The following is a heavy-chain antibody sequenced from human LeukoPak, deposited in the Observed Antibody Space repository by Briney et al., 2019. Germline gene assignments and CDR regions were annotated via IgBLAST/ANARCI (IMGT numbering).Heavy chain of an antibody. D-gene: IGHD2-21*02. J-gene: IGHJ3*02. CDR2: IYYSGST. V-gene: IGHV4-39*01. CDR3: ARYGGAAYCGGDCYFVAFDI. CDR1: GGSISSSSHY. Sequence: PSETLSLTCTVSGGSISSSSHYWGWIRQPPGKGLEWIGSIYYSGSTYYNPSLKSRVTISVDTSKNQFSLKLSSVTAADTAVYYCARYGGAAYCGGDCYFVAFDIWGQGTMVTVSS.